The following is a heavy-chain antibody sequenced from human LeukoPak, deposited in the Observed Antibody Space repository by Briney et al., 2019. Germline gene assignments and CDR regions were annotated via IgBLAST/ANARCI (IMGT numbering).Heavy chain of an antibody. J-gene: IGHJ4*02. CDR1: GYTFTSYA. V-gene: IGHV1-3*01. Sequence: GASVKVSCTASGYTFTSYAMHWVRQAPGQRLEWMGWINAGNGNTKYSQKFQGRVTITRDTSASTAYMELSSLRSEDTAVYYCARGFFWHGSGLSSFDYWGQGTLVTVSS. D-gene: IGHD6-19*01. CDR2: INAGNGNT. CDR3: ARGFFWHGSGLSSFDY.